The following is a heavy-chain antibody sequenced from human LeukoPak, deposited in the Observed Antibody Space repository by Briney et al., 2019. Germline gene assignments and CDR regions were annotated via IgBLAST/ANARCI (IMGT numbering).Heavy chain of an antibody. CDR1: GFPFSSYW. J-gene: IGHJ3*01. Sequence: GALSLPWAASGFPFSSYWMSWARQAPGKGLEGVANLKVDGSEKYYVDSVKGRFTISRDNAKNSLYLQMNSLRAEDTAVYYCARVRTRFCSGGTCYPGYDFNLWGQGTVVTVSS. D-gene: IGHD2-15*01. CDR2: LKVDGSEK. V-gene: IGHV3-7*01. CDR3: ARVRTRFCSGGTCYPGYDFNL.